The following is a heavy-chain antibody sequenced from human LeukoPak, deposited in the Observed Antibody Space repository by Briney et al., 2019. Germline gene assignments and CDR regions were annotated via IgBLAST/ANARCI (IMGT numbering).Heavy chain of an antibody. CDR1: GGSFSGYY. V-gene: IGHV4-34*01. CDR2: INHSGST. Sequence: PSENLSLTCAVYGGSFSGYYWSWIRQPPGKGLEWIGEINHSGSTNYNPSLKSRVTISVDTSKNQFSLKLSSVTAADTAVYYCARGYRFGELLRANWFDPWGQGTLVTVSS. D-gene: IGHD3-10*01. J-gene: IGHJ5*02. CDR3: ARGYRFGELLRANWFDP.